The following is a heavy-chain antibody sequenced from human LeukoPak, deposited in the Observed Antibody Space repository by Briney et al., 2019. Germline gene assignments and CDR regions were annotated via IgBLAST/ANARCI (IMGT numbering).Heavy chain of an antibody. Sequence: ASVKVSCTASGYTFTSYYMHWVRQAPGQGLEWMGIINPSGGSTSYARKFQGRVTMTRDTSTSTVYMELSSLRSEDTAVYYCARSSSFDSSGYYYPFDYWGQGTLVTVSS. J-gene: IGHJ4*02. CDR2: INPSGGST. D-gene: IGHD3-22*01. CDR1: GYTFTSYY. V-gene: IGHV1-46*01. CDR3: ARSSSFDSSGYYYPFDY.